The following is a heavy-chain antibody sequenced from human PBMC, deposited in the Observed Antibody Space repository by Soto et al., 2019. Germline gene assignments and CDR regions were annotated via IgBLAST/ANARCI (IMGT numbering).Heavy chain of an antibody. CDR3: XRGGSGSXMXHDX. J-gene: IGHJ5*02. CDR1: GFTFSRYW. V-gene: IGHV3-74*01. Sequence: EVQLVESGGGLVQPGGSLRLSCEASGFTFSRYWMHWVRQAPGKGLVWVSRINIDGSITNYADSVKDRFTISRDSAKNTLYLQMNXXXXXXXXXXXXXRGGSGSXMXHDXWGEXTX. D-gene: IGHD2-15*01. CDR2: INIDGSIT.